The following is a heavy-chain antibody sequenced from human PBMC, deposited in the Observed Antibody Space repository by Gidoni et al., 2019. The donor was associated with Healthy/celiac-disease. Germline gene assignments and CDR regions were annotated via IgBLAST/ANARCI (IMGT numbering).Heavy chain of an antibody. V-gene: IGHV4-34*01. D-gene: IGHD2-2*01. Sequence: QVQLQQWGAGLLKPSETLSLTCAVYGGSFSGYYWSWIRQPPGKGLEWIGEINHSGSTNYNPSLKSRVTISVDTSKNQFSLKLSSVTAADTAVYYCARGRIVVVPAASNWFDPWGQGTLVTVSS. CDR1: GGSFSGYY. CDR3: ARGRIVVVPAASNWFDP. J-gene: IGHJ5*02. CDR2: INHSGST.